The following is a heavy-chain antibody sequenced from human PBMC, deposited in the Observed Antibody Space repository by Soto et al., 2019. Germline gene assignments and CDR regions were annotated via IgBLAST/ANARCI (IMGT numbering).Heavy chain of an antibody. CDR2: INAGNGNT. CDR3: ARGSGPGPAEGGY. CDR1: GYTFTSYA. V-gene: IGHV1-3*01. Sequence: ASVKVSCKASGYTFTSYAMHWVRQAPGQRLEWMGWINAGNGNTKYSQKFQGRVTITRDTSASTAYMELSSLRSEDTAVYYCARGSGPGPAEGGYWGQGTLVTVSS. J-gene: IGHJ4*02. D-gene: IGHD3-10*01.